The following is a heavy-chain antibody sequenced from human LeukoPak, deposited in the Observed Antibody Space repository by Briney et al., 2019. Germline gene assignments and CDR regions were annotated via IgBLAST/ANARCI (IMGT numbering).Heavy chain of an antibody. CDR1: GYTFTSYG. CDR3: ARQVAARDPWFDP. CDR2: ISAYNGNT. Sequence: ASVKVPCKASGYTFTSYGISWMRQAPGQGLEWMGWISAYNGNTNYAQKLQGRVTMTTDTSTSTAYMELRSLRSDDTAVYYCARQVAARDPWFDPWGQGTLVTVSS. V-gene: IGHV1-18*01. D-gene: IGHD6-6*01. J-gene: IGHJ5*02.